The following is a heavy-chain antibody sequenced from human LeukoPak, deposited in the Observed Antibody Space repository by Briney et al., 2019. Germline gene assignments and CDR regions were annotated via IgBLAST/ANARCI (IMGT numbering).Heavy chain of an antibody. CDR1: GFTFSSYV. V-gene: IGHV3-23*01. D-gene: IGHD3-10*01. Sequence: GGSLRLSCSASGFTFSSYVMTWVRQAPGQGLEWVSAISGSGDDTYYADSVKGRFTISRDNSKNTLYLQMNSLRAEDTAVYYCAKKEAMIRGVPYYYDFWGQGTLVAVSS. CDR3: AKKEAMIRGVPYYYDF. J-gene: IGHJ4*02. CDR2: ISGSGDDT.